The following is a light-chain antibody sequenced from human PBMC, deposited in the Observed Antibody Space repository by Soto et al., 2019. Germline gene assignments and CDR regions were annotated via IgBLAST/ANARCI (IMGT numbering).Light chain of an antibody. CDR2: GAS. V-gene: IGKV3-15*01. CDR1: QTVASN. Sequence: EIVMTQSPATLSVSPGERATLACRASQTVASNVAWYQHKPGQAHRLLIHGASTRATGVPASFSGTGSGTEFTLNISSLQSDDFAVYYCQQYHNWPPQYTFGQGTKLQIK. J-gene: IGKJ2*01. CDR3: QQYHNWPPQYT.